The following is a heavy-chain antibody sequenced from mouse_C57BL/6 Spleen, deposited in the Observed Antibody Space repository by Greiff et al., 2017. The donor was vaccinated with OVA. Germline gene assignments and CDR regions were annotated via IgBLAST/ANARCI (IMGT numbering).Heavy chain of an antibody. CDR1: GYTFTDYD. V-gene: IGHV1-15*01. CDR2: IDPETGGT. J-gene: IGHJ3*01. D-gene: IGHD1-1*02. Sequence: VQLQESGAELVRPGASVTLSCKASGYTFTDYDMHWVKQTPVKGLAWIGAIDPETGGTAYNQKFKGKAILTADKSSSTAYMELLSLTAEDSAVYYCTRSGGFAYWGQGTLVTVSA. CDR3: TRSGGFAY.